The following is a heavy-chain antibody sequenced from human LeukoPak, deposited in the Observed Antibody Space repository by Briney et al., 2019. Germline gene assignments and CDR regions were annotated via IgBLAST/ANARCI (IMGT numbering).Heavy chain of an antibody. D-gene: IGHD3-10*01. CDR2: ISSSGSTI. Sequence: PGGSLRLSCAASGFTFSSYEMNWVRQAPGKGLEWFSYISSSGSTIYYADSVKGRFTISRDNAKSSLYLQMNSLRAEDTAVYYCARDHSGRGPLDYWGQGTLVTVSS. V-gene: IGHV3-48*03. CDR3: ARDHSGRGPLDY. CDR1: GFTFSSYE. J-gene: IGHJ4*02.